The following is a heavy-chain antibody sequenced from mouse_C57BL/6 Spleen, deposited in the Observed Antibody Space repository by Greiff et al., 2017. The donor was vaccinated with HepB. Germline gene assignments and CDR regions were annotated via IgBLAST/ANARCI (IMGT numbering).Heavy chain of an antibody. CDR2: IHPNSGST. V-gene: IGHV1-64*01. D-gene: IGHD1-1*01. CDR3: AREKDYYGSSYRWYFDV. J-gene: IGHJ1*03. Sequence: QVQLQQPGAELVKPGASVQLSCKASGYTFTSYWMHWVKQRPGQGLEWIGMIHPNSGSTKYNEKFKSKATLTVDKSSSTAYMQLSSLTTEDSAVYYCAREKDYYGSSYRWYFDVWGTGTTVTVSS. CDR1: GYTFTSYW.